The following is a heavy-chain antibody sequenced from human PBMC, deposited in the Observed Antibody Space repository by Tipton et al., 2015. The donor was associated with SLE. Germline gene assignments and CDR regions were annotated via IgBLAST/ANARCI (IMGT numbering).Heavy chain of an antibody. Sequence: TLSLTCTVSGGSISSGDYYWSWIRQPAGKGLEWIGRIYTGGSTNYNPSLRTRVTISLDTSKNQFSLKLSSVTAADTALYYCARGFCSDGLCYGRGYFDHWGHGTLVTVSS. V-gene: IGHV4-61*02. CDR2: IYTGGST. CDR3: ARGFCSDGLCYGRGYFDH. D-gene: IGHD2-8*01. J-gene: IGHJ4*01. CDR1: GGSISSGDYY.